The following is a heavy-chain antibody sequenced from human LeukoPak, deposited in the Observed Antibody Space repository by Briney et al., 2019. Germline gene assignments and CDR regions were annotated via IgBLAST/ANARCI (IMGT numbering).Heavy chain of an antibody. CDR3: ANSRGSGYDYPVWY. CDR1: GFTVSSNY. Sequence: PGGSLRLSCAASGFTVSSNYMSWVRQAPGKGLEWVSVIYSGGSTYYADSVKGRFTISRDNSKNTLYLQMNSLRAEDTAVYYCANSRGSGYDYPVWYWGQGTLVTVSS. J-gene: IGHJ4*02. CDR2: IYSGGST. V-gene: IGHV3-66*01. D-gene: IGHD5-12*01.